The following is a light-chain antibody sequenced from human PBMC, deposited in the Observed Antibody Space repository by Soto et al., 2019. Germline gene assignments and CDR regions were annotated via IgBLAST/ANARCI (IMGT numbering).Light chain of an antibody. Sequence: DIQMTQSPSTLAAFVGDRVTITCRASQSISTWLAWYQQKVGKAPKLLIYEASSLESGAPSRFSGSGSGTEFTLTISSLQPDDFATYYCQQYYSYSRTFGRGTKVKVK. V-gene: IGKV1-5*03. CDR3: QQYYSYSRT. J-gene: IGKJ1*01. CDR2: EAS. CDR1: QSISTW.